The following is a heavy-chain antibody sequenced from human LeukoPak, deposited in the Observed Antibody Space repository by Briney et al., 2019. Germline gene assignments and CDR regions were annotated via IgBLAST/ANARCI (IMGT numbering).Heavy chain of an antibody. CDR2: IGSSGGGI. J-gene: IGHJ4*02. CDR3: AIDPNWGTHS. D-gene: IGHD7-27*01. CDR1: GFTFSTYT. Sequence: GGSLRLSCTASGFTFSTYTMYWVRHPPGKRLEWVSIIGSSGGGIHYADSVKGRFTISRDNSKSALYLQMNSLRVEDTAVYYCAIDPNWGTHSWGQGVLVTVSS. V-gene: IGHV3-23*01.